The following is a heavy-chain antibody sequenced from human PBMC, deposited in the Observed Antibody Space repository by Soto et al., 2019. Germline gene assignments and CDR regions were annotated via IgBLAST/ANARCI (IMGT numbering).Heavy chain of an antibody. J-gene: IGHJ4*02. CDR3: ARVRRIGMSGSPGDS. CDR2: IYFTGTT. D-gene: IGHD3-10*01. CDR1: GYAISRGFY. V-gene: IGHV4-38-2*01. Sequence: SETLSRTWDVSGYAISRGFYWSLIRQPPGKRLEWIGNIYFTGTTSYNPSLKTRVTMSVDTSKNQFSLRLSSVTAADTAVFYCARVRRIGMSGSPGDSWGQGTQVTVSS.